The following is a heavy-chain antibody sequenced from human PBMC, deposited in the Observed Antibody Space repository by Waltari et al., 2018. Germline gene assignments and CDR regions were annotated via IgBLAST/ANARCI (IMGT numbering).Heavy chain of an antibody. D-gene: IGHD3-3*01. CDR2: VYYNGYN. J-gene: IGHJ4*02. Sequence: QAQLQELGPGQVKPSETLSFRCAVSGDSISTSTFYWGWVRQPPGKGLEWVGSVYYNGYNVYHPSLNSRLTLSIDTSNNHFSLSWTSVTAADTAIYYCVRQTSADFWSGYFDLWGQGTLVTVSS. V-gene: IGHV4-39*01. CDR1: GDSISTSTFY. CDR3: VRQTSADFWSGYFDL.